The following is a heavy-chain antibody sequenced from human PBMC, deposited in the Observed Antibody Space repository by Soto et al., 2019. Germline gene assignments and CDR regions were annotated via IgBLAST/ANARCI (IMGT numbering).Heavy chain of an antibody. CDR3: ARQETRTDAFDI. CDR1: GYSFASYW. V-gene: IGHV5-51*01. Sequence: GESLKISCKASGYSFASYWIGWVRQMPGKGLEWMGIIFPGDSETRYNPSFQGQVTISADNSITTAYLRWSSLKASDTAIYYCARQETRTDAFDIWGRGTMVTVSS. J-gene: IGHJ3*02. CDR2: IFPGDSET.